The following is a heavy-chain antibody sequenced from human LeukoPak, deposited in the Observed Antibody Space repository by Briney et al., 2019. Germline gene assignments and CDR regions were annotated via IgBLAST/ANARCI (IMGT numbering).Heavy chain of an antibody. Sequence: VKGSCKAPLDTLSRYAITCVRQAPGQGGEWIGRNIPSIGTTHYVHRFHGGVTIAADKSTSTAYMELSSVRSEDTAVYYCARHVDSIAAVGTGYMDVWRKGTTVTVSS. CDR1: LDTLSRYA. CDR3: ARHVDSIAAVGTGYMDV. D-gene: IGHD6-13*01. CDR2: NIPSIGTT. V-gene: IGHV1-69*04. J-gene: IGHJ6*03.